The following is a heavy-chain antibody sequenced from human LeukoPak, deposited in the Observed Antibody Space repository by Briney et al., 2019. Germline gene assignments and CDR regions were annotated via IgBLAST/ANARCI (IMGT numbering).Heavy chain of an antibody. J-gene: IGHJ4*02. CDR2: ISGSGGST. V-gene: IGHV3-23*01. D-gene: IGHD3-10*01. Sequence: GGSLRLSCAASGFTFSSYTMSWVRQAPGKGLEWVSSISGSGGSTYYADSVKGRFTISRDNSKNTLYLQMNSLRAEDTAVYYCAKDLDYSGSGSYYNDYFDYWGQGTLVTVSS. CDR3: AKDLDYSGSGSYYNDYFDY. CDR1: GFTFSSYT.